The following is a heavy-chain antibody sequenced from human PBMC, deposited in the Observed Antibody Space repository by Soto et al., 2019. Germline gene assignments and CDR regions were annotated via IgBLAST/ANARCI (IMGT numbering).Heavy chain of an antibody. Sequence: ESLKISCKGSGYSFTSYWISWVRQMPGKGLEWMGRIDPSDSYTNYSPSFQGHVTISADKSISTAYLQWSSLKASDTAMYYCARAALGYCSGGSCYHGDYWGQGTLVTVSS. CDR3: ARAALGYCSGGSCYHGDY. D-gene: IGHD2-15*01. J-gene: IGHJ4*02. CDR2: IDPSDSYT. CDR1: GYSFTSYW. V-gene: IGHV5-10-1*01.